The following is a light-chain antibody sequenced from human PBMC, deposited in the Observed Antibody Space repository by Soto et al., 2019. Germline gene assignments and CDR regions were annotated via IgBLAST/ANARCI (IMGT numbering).Light chain of an antibody. CDR1: SSNIGSNT. Sequence: QSVLTQPPSASGTPGQRVTISCSGSSSNIGSNTVNWYQQLPGAAPKLLIYGNDQRPSGVSDRFSGSRSATSASLAISGLQAEDEADYYCAIWDDSLNGFYVFGIGTKLTVL. CDR2: GND. CDR3: AIWDDSLNGFYV. V-gene: IGLV1-44*01. J-gene: IGLJ1*01.